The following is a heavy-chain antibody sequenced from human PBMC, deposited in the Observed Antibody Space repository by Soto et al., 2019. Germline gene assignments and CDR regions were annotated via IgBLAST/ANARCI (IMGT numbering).Heavy chain of an antibody. V-gene: IGHV3-23*01. CDR1: GFTFSSYA. Sequence: EVQLLESGGGLVQPGGSLRLSCAASGFTFSSYAMSWVRQAPGKGLEWVSSISGSGGSTYYADSVKGRFTISRDNSKNTLYLQMNSLTAGDTAVYYCAKDIMVRGVSGFDYWGQGTLVTVSS. CDR3: AKDIMVRGVSGFDY. CDR2: ISGSGGST. J-gene: IGHJ4*02. D-gene: IGHD3-10*01.